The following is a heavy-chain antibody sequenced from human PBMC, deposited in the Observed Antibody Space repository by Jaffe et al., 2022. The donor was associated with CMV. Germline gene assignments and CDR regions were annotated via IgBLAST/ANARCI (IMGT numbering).Heavy chain of an antibody. V-gene: IGHV4-59*08. CDR3: ARQRAVGYSSSWYGWFDP. D-gene: IGHD6-13*01. Sequence: QVQLQESGPGLVKPSETLSLTCTVSGGSISSYYWSWIRQPPGKGLEWIGYIYYSGSTNYNPSLKSRVTISVDTSKNQFSLKLSSVTAADTAVYYCARQRAVGYSSSWYGWFDPWGQGTLVTVSS. CDR1: GGSISSYY. J-gene: IGHJ5*02. CDR2: IYYSGST.